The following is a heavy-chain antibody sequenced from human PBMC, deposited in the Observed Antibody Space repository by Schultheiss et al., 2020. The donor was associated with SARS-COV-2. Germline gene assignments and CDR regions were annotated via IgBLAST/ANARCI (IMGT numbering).Heavy chain of an antibody. J-gene: IGHJ2*01. CDR1: GGSISSYY. V-gene: IGHV4-4*07. D-gene: IGHD2-21*01. Sequence: SETLSLTCTVSGGSISSYYWSWIRQPAGKGLEWIGRIYTSGSTNYNPSLKSRVTMSVDTSKNQFSLKLSSVTAADTAVYYCARARRVVVISDWYFDLWGRGTLVTV. CDR2: IYTSGST. CDR3: ARARRVVVISDWYFDL.